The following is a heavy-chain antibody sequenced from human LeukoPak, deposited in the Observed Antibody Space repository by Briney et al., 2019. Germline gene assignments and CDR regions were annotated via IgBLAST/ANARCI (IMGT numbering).Heavy chain of an antibody. V-gene: IGHV4-34*01. D-gene: IGHD3-3*01. CDR3: ARGTRITIFGNPLRLNWFDP. CDR1: GGSFSGYY. Sequence: PSETLSLICAVYGGSFSGYYWSWIRQPPGKGLEWIGEINHRGSTNYNPSLKSRVTISVDTSKNQFSLKLSSVTAADTAVYYCARGTRITIFGNPLRLNWFDPWGQGTLVTVSS. CDR2: INHRGST. J-gene: IGHJ5*02.